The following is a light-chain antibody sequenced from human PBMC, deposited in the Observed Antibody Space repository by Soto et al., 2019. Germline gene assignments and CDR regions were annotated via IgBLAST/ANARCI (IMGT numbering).Light chain of an antibody. J-gene: IGLJ1*01. Sequence: QSVLTQPPSVSGAPGQRVTISCTGSSSNIGAGYDVHWYQQLPGTAPKLLIYGNSNRPSGVPDRFSGSKSGTSASLAIFGFQAEDEADYYCQSYDSSLSAPVFGTGTKVTVL. CDR1: SSNIGAGYD. CDR3: QSYDSSLSAPV. CDR2: GNS. V-gene: IGLV1-40*01.